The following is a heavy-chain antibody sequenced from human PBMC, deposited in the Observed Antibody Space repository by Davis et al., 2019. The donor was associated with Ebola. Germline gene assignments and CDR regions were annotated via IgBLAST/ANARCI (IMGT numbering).Heavy chain of an antibody. CDR1: GYTFTNYG. V-gene: IGHV1-18*04. CDR3: ARAQFPTTSDH. Sequence: ASVKVSCKASGYTFTNYGITWVRQAPGQGLEWMGWMNPHNGNTNYAQSVQGRVTMTTDTSTTTAYMEVGSLRSDDTAVYYCARAQFPTTSDHWGQGTLVTVSS. D-gene: IGHD1-1*01. J-gene: IGHJ4*02. CDR2: MNPHNGNT.